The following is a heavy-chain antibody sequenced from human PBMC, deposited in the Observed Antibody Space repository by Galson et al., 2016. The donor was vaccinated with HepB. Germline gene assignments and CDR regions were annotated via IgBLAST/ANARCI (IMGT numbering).Heavy chain of an antibody. Sequence: SLRLSCAASGFTFSSYGMHWVRQAPGKGLEWVALIWYDGSNKYYADSVKGRFTISRDNSKNTLYVQMNSLRVEDTAVYYCVGQRRCGGSCYSWFDPWGQGTLVTVSS. CDR3: VGQRRCGGSCYSWFDP. V-gene: IGHV3-33*01. J-gene: IGHJ5*02. CDR1: GFTFSSYG. CDR2: IWYDGSNK. D-gene: IGHD2-15*01.